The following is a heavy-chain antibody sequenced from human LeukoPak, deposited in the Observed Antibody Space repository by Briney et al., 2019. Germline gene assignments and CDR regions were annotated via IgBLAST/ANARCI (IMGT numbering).Heavy chain of an antibody. CDR3: TGSLGYCSGGSCYGPDY. CDR2: IRSKANGDAT. Sequence: GGSLRLSCAASGFTFSGSAMHWVRQASGKGLEWVGRIRSKANGDATAYAASVKGRFTISRDDPKNTAYLQMNSLKTEDTAVYYCTGSLGYCSGGSCYGPDYWGQGALVTVSS. V-gene: IGHV3-73*01. J-gene: IGHJ4*02. CDR1: GFTFSGSA. D-gene: IGHD2-15*01.